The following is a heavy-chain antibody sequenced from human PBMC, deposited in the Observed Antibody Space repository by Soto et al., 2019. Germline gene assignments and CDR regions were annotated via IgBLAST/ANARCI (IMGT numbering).Heavy chain of an antibody. CDR2: IYYSGST. Sequence: SETLSLTCTVSGGSISSYYWSWIRQPPGKGLEWIGYIYYSGSTNYNPSLKSRVTISVDTSKNQFSLKLSSVTAADTAVYYCARDRTMYYDFWSGYSGASRDSYYMDVWGKGTTVTVSS. J-gene: IGHJ6*03. D-gene: IGHD3-3*01. CDR3: ARDRTMYYDFWSGYSGASRDSYYMDV. CDR1: GGSISSYY. V-gene: IGHV4-59*01.